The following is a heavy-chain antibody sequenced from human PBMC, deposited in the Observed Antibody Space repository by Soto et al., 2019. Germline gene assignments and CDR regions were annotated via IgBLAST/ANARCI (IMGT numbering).Heavy chain of an antibody. V-gene: IGHV1-3*05. CDR1: GYTFTGYA. Sequence: QVQLVQSGAEEKKPGASVKVSCKASGYTFTGYAMHWVRQAPGQRLEWMGWINAGNGNTKYSQKFQGRVTITRDTAGTTADMELSSLRSEDTSVYYWWSAVAVAADFDYWGQGTRVSVS. D-gene: IGHD6-19*01. J-gene: IGHJ4*02. CDR3: WSAVAVAADFDY. CDR2: INAGNGNT.